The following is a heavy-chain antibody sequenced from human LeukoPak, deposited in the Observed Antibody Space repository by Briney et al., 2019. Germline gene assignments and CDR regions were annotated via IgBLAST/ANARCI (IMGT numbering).Heavy chain of an antibody. CDR2: IYPGDSDT. CDR1: GYSITTYL. Sequence: KDGESLKISWKGSGYSITTYLIGWVRQMPGKGLEWMGIIYPGDSDTRYSPSFQGQVTISADKSISTAYLQWSSLKASDTAMYYCAGGRVGNGDFEYSGQEGPVTVSS. J-gene: IGHJ4*02. CDR3: AGGRVGNGDFEY. D-gene: IGHD4-23*01. V-gene: IGHV5-51*01.